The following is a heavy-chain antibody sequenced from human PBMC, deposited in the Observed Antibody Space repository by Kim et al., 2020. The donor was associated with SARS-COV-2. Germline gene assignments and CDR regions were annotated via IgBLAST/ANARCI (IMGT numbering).Heavy chain of an antibody. Sequence: SETLSLTCAVYGGSFSGYYWSWIRQPPGKGLEWIGEINHSGSTNYNPSLKSRVTISVDTSKNQFSLKLSSVTAADTAVYYCARGPSSTSRTGNYYGMDVWGQGTTVTVSS. CDR2: INHSGST. CDR1: GGSFSGYY. V-gene: IGHV4-34*01. CDR3: ARGPSSTSRTGNYYGMDV. J-gene: IGHJ6*02. D-gene: IGHD2-2*01.